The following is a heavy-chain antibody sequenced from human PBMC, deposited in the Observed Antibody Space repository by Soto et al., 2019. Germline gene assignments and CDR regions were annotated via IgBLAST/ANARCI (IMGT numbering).Heavy chain of an antibody. Sequence: QITLKESGPTLVKPTQTLTLTCTFSGFSLSTSGVGVGWIRQPPGKALEWLALIYSDEDKRYSPSLKSRLTITKGTPKHPVVLTKTNMDPVDTATYYCAHQAMGCSLSYWGQGTLVAVSS. V-gene: IGHV2-5*02. CDR3: AHQAMGCSLSY. D-gene: IGHD2-15*01. CDR1: GFSLSTSGVG. CDR2: IYSDEDK. J-gene: IGHJ4*02.